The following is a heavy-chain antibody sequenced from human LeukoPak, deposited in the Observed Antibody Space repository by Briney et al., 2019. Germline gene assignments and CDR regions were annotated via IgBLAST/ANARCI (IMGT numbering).Heavy chain of an antibody. CDR1: GFTFTSSA. V-gene: IGHV1-58*01. J-gene: IGHJ4*02. D-gene: IGHD3-3*01. Sequence: SVKVSCKASGFTFTSSAVQWVRQARGQRLEWIGWIVVGSGNTNYAQKFQERVTITRDMSTSTAYMELSSLRSEDTAVYYCAAEGSSGKGLDYWGQGTLVTVSS. CDR2: IVVGSGNT. CDR3: AAEGSSGKGLDY.